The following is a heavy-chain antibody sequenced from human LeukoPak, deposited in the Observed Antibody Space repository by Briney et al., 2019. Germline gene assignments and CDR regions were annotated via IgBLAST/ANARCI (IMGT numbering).Heavy chain of an antibody. D-gene: IGHD3-22*01. CDR1: GYTFTSYG. V-gene: IGHV1-18*01. CDR3: ARLSDGSAYYWAFDS. J-gene: IGHJ4*02. CDR2: ISAYNGNT. Sequence: ASVKVSCKASGYTFTSYGISWVRQAPGQGLEWMGWISAYNGNTNYAQKLQGRVTMTTDTSTSTAYMELRSLRSDDTAVYFCARLSDGSAYYWAFDSWGQGTLVTVSS.